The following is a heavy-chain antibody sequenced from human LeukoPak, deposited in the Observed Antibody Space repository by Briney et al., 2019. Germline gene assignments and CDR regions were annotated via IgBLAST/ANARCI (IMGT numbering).Heavy chain of an antibody. D-gene: IGHD3-10*01. CDR3: ASSEGPNHYYYYYGMDV. CDR2: IYSGGST. Sequence: GGSLRLSCAASGFTASSNYMSWVRQAPGKGLEWVSVIYSGGSTYYADSVKGRFTISRDNSKNTLYLQMNSLRAEDTAVYYCASSEGPNHYYYYYGMDVWGQGTTVTVSS. J-gene: IGHJ6*02. V-gene: IGHV3-53*01. CDR1: GFTASSNY.